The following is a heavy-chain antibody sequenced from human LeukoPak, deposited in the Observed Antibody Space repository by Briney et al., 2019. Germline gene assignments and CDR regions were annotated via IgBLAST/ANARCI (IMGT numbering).Heavy chain of an antibody. CDR1: GFTFSNAW. CDR2: IKSKIDGETA. V-gene: IGHV3-15*01. J-gene: IGHJ4*02. Sequence: GGSLSLSYAASGFTFSNAWMSWVRLAPGGGLGWVVRIKSKIDGETADYAATVKVRFNISRDESKNTLYLQMNSLKTEYTAMYYCTTDFGVRDYWGQGTLVTVSS. D-gene: IGHD3-10*01. CDR3: TTDFGVRDY.